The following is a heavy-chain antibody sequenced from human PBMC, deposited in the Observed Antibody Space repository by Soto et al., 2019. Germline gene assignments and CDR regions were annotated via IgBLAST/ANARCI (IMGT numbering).Heavy chain of an antibody. J-gene: IGHJ5*02. CDR3: VRRREYNTNWNEGWFDP. CDR1: GFSLSTSGVG. CDR2: IYWDDDK. Sequence: QISLKESGPTLVKPTQTLTLTCTFSGFSLSTSGVGVGWIRQPPGKALEWLALIYWDDDKRYSPSLKRRITTTKDTSKNQAALTLRNLDPVDTGTYYCVRRREYNTNWNEGWFDPWGQGTLVTVSS. D-gene: IGHD1-1*01. V-gene: IGHV2-5*02.